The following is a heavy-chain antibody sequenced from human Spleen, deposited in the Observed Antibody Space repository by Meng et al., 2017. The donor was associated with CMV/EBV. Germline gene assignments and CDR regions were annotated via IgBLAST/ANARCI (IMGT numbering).Heavy chain of an antibody. J-gene: IGHJ5*02. Sequence: CAVSGGSLITTHWWSWVRQPPGKGLEWIGEVYHSGSANYNPALGSRVSISLDTSKNHFSLKLTSVTAADTAVYYCARFRVTSHRFDPWGQGALVTVSS. CDR2: VYHSGSA. V-gene: IGHV4-4*02. CDR1: GGSLITTHW. D-gene: IGHD3-10*01. CDR3: ARFRVTSHRFDP.